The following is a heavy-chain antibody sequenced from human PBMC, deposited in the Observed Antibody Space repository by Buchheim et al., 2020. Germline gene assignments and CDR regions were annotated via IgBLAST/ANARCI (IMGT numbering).Heavy chain of an antibody. V-gene: IGHV3-30-3*01. J-gene: IGHJ3*02. D-gene: IGHD6-6*01. CDR2: ISYDGSNK. CDR3: AREKAAPSHDAFDI. CDR1: GFTFSSYA. Sequence: QVQLVESGGGVVQPGRSLRLSCAASGFTFSSYAMHWVRQAPGKGLEWVAVISYDGSNKYYADSVKGRFTISRDNSKNTLYLQMNSLRAEDTAVYYCAREKAAPSHDAFDIWGQGT.